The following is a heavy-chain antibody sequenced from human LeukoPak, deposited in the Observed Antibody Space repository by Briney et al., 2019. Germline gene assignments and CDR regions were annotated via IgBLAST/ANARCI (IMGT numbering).Heavy chain of an antibody. Sequence: GGSLRLSCAALGFTFSTYGMHWVRQAPGKGLEWVAFIRYDGSDKFYADSVKGRFTLSRDNSKNTLYLQMNSLRAEDTAVYYCAKDLRGGGRFLDYWGQGTLVTVSS. J-gene: IGHJ4*02. CDR1: GFTFSTYG. CDR2: IRYDGSDK. CDR3: AKDLRGGGRFLDY. V-gene: IGHV3-30*02. D-gene: IGHD3-16*01.